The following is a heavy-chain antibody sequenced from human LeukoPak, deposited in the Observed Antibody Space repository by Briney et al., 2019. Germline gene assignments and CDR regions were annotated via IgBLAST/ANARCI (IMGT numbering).Heavy chain of an antibody. CDR2: IKQDGSET. CDR1: GFTFSSYW. Sequence: PGGSLRLSCAASGFTFSSYWMSWVRQAPGKGLEWVANIKQDGSETYYVDSVKGRFTISRDNSKNTLYLQMNSLRAEDTAVYYCAKDKSAFDIWGQGTMVTVSS. V-gene: IGHV3-7*03. J-gene: IGHJ3*02. CDR3: AKDKSAFDI.